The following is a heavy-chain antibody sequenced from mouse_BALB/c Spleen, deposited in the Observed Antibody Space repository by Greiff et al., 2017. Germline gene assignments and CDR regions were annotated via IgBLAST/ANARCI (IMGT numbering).Heavy chain of an antibody. CDR3: ARITKVVGGAMDY. CDR2: IWSGGST. CDR1: GFSLTSYG. Sequence: QVQLKESGPGLVQPSQSLSITCTVSGFSLTSYGVHWVRQSPGKGLEWMGVIWSGGSTDYNAAFISRLSISKDNSKSQVFFKMNSLQADDTAIYYCARITKVVGGAMDYWGQGTSVTVSS. V-gene: IGHV2-4-1*01. J-gene: IGHJ4*01. D-gene: IGHD1-1*01.